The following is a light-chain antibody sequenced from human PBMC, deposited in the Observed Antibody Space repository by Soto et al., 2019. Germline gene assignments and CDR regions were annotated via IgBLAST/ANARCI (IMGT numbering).Light chain of an antibody. Sequence: EIVLTQSPGTLSLSPGERATLSCRASQSVSSSYLAWYQQKPGQAPRLLIYGASSRATGIPDRFSGSGSGTDFTLTISRLEPEDFAVYYCQQYGSSWRWTFGQGTKVEIK. CDR3: QQYGSSWRWT. V-gene: IGKV3-20*01. J-gene: IGKJ1*01. CDR1: QSVSSSY. CDR2: GAS.